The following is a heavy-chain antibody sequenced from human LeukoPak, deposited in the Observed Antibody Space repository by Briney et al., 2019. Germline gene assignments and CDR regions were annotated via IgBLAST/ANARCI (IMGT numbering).Heavy chain of an antibody. V-gene: IGHV3-7*01. CDR1: GFTFSDSW. CDR3: ATYTHWVAGDV. Sequence: GGSLRLSCAASGFTFSDSWMSWVRQAPGKGLEWVANMNQDGSAKGYVASVKGRFTISRDNARNSLYLQMSSLRPEDTAVYYCATYTHWVAGDVWGQGTTVTVSS. CDR2: MNQDGSAK. D-gene: IGHD3-16*01. J-gene: IGHJ6*02.